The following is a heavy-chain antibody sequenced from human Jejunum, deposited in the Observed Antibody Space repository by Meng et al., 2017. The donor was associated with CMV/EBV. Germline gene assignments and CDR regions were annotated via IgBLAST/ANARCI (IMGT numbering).Heavy chain of an antibody. V-gene: IGHV6-1*01. CDR3: ARGLYDSSWSTFDY. Sequence: QSQQSGPCLVQPSPSLSLICAISGDSVSSKSAAWNWIRQAPSRGLEWLGRAYYRSKWFYDYALSVKSRININPDTSKNRFSLQLNSVTPEDTAVYYCARGLYDSSWSTFDYWGQGTLVTVSS. CDR2: AYYRSKWFY. D-gene: IGHD6-13*01. CDR1: GDSVSSKSAA. J-gene: IGHJ4*02.